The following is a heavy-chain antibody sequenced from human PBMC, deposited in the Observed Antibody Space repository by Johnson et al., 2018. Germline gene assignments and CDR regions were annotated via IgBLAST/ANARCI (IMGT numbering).Heavy chain of an antibody. D-gene: IGHD2-21*01. Sequence: QVQLVQSGGGVVQPGRSLRLSCAASGFTFSSYGMHWVRQAPGKGLEWVAVISYDGTNKYYADSVKGRFTISRDNSKNTLYLQMNSLRAEDTAVYYCANYIVVVPLDVWGQGTTVTVSS. CDR2: ISYDGTNK. CDR3: ANYIVVVPLDV. CDR1: GFTFSSYG. J-gene: IGHJ6*02. V-gene: IGHV3-30*18.